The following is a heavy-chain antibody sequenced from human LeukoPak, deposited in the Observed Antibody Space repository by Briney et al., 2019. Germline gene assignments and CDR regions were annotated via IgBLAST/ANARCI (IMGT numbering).Heavy chain of an antibody. J-gene: IGHJ3*02. CDR3: TTDLWRLLWFGGSNDAFNI. V-gene: IGHV4-4*07. D-gene: IGHD3-10*01. Sequence: SETLSLTCTVSGDSISSHYLGWIRQPAGKGLEWIGITSGTGNYNPSLKSRVSMSVDTSRNLVSLTLTSVTAEDTAVYYCTTDLWRLLWFGGSNDAFNIWGQGTMVTVSS. CDR1: GDSISSHY. CDR2: TSGTG.